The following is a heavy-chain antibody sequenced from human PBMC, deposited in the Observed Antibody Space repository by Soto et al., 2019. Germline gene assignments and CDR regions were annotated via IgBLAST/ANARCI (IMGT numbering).Heavy chain of an antibody. CDR3: AKLVGATTIFDY. CDR1: GFTFSSYA. J-gene: IGHJ4*02. Sequence: LGGSLRLSCAASGFTFSSYAMSWVRQAPGKGLEWVSAISGSGGSTYYADSVKGRFTISRDNSKNTLYLQMNSLRAEDTAVYYCAKLVGATTIFDYWGQGTLVTVSS. V-gene: IGHV3-23*01. CDR2: ISGSGGST. D-gene: IGHD1-26*01.